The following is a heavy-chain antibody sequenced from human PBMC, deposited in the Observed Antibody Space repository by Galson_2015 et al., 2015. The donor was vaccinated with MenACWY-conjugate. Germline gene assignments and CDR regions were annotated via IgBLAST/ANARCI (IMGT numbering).Heavy chain of an antibody. V-gene: IGHV1-69*13. CDR1: GRIFSNYA. J-gene: IGHJ2*01. CDR3: ARSSGLYDWFFDL. D-gene: IGHD3-10*01. Sequence: SVKVSCKASGRIFSNYAISWVRQAPGQGPEWMGGIIPMFGTAKYAQKFQGRVTITADESTRIAYMELSSLRSDDTAVYYCARSSGLYDWFFDLWGRGTLVTVSS. CDR2: IIPMFGTA.